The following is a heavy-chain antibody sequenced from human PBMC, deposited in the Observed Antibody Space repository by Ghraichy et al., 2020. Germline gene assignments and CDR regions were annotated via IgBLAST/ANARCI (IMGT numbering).Heavy chain of an antibody. J-gene: IGHJ6*03. CDR3: ARGLHDIVVVLAANEHYYYYYMDV. D-gene: IGHD2-15*01. CDR2: INHSGST. V-gene: IGHV4-34*01. CDR1: GGSFSGYY. Sequence: ESLNISCAVYGGSFSGYYWSWIRQPPGKGLEWIGEINHSGSTNYNPSLKSRVTISVDTSMNQFSLKLSSVTAADTAVYYCARGLHDIVVVLAANEHYYYYYMDVWGKGTTVTVSS.